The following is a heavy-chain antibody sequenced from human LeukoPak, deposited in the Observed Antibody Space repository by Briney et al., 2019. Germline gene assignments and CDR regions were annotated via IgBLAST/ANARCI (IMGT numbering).Heavy chain of an antibody. J-gene: IGHJ4*02. D-gene: IGHD3-10*01. V-gene: IGHV3-23*01. CDR1: GFTFSSYA. CDR3: AKDLPITMVRGVNFDY. Sequence: GGSLRLSCAASGFTFSSYAMSWVRQAPGKGLEWVSAISGSGGSTYYADSVKGRFTISRDNSKNTLYLQMNSLRAEDTAVYYCAKDLPITMVRGVNFDYWGQGTLVTDSS. CDR2: ISGSGGST.